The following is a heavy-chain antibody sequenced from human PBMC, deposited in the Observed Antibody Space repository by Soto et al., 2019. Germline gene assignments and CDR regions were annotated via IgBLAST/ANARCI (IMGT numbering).Heavy chain of an antibody. J-gene: IGHJ6*02. D-gene: IGHD5-12*01. CDR1: GGSISSYY. CDR2: IYYSGST. V-gene: IGHV4-59*01. CDR3: ARDRVEMAKGRYYYYGMDV. Sequence: PSETLSLTCTVSGGSISSYYWSWIRQPPGKGLEWIGYIYYSGSTNYNPSLKSRVTISVDTSKNQFSLKLSSVTAADTAVYYCARDRVEMAKGRYYYYGMDVWGQGTRVTVSS.